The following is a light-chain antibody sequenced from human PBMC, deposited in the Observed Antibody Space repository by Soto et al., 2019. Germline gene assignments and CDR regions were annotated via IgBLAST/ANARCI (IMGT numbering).Light chain of an antibody. CDR1: QGISSY. V-gene: IGKV1-9*01. J-gene: IGKJ4*01. CDR2: AAS. CDR3: QQDSSWPLT. Sequence: IQLTQSPSSLSASVGDRVTITCRASQGISSYLACYQQKPGKAPKLLIYAASTLQSGVPSRFSGSGSGTDFTLTISSLQPEDFATYYCQQDSSWPLTFGGGTKVEIK.